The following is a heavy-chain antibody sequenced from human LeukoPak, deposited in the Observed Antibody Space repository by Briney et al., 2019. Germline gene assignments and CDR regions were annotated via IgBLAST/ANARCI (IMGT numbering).Heavy chain of an antibody. J-gene: IGHJ4*02. V-gene: IGHV1-2*06. D-gene: IGHD6-13*01. CDR3: ARDQGSLTRSWYTGY. Sequence: ASVKVSCKASGYTFTGYYMHWVRQAPGQGLEWMGRINPYSGDTNFAQKFQGRVTMTRETSITTAYMDLSSLTPYDTAVYFCARDQGSLTRSWYTGYWGQGTQVTVSS. CDR1: GYTFTGYY. CDR2: INPYSGDT.